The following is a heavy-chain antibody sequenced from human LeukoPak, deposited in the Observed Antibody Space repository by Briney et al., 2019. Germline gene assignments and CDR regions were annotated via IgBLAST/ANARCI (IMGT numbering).Heavy chain of an antibody. CDR3: ARRIAINPGHPYWYFDL. Sequence: SETLSLTCTVSGGSISSGGYYWSWIRQHPGKGLEWIGYIYYSGSTYYNPSLKSRVTISVDTSKNQFSLKLSSVTAADTAVYYCARRIAINPGHPYWYFDLWGRGTLVTVSS. J-gene: IGHJ2*01. CDR2: IYYSGST. V-gene: IGHV4-31*03. D-gene: IGHD6-6*01. CDR1: GGSISSGGYY.